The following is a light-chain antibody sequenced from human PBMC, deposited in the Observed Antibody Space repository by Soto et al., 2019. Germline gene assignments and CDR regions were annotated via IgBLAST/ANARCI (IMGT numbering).Light chain of an antibody. J-gene: IGLJ7*01. V-gene: IGLV2-23*03. CDR1: SSDVGSYNL. CDR2: EGS. CDR3: CSYAGSSTFSAV. Sequence: QSALTQPASVSGSPEQSITISCTGTSSDVGSYNLVSWYQQHPGKAPKLMIYEGSKRPSGVSNRFSGSKSGNTAFLTISGLQAEDEADYYCCSYAGSSTFSAVFGGGTQLTVL.